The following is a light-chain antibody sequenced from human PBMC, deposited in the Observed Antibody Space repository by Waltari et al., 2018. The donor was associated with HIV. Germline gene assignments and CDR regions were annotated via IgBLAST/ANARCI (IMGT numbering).Light chain of an antibody. V-gene: IGLV1-40*01. J-gene: IGLJ1*01. CDR2: GNS. Sequence: QSVLTQPPSVSGAPGQRVTISCTGSSSNIGAGSDVHWYHQLPGTAPKLLIYGNSNRPSGVPVRFSGSKSGTSASLAITGLQAEDEADYYCQSYDSSLSAYVFGTGTKVTVL. CDR1: SSNIGAGSD. CDR3: QSYDSSLSAYV.